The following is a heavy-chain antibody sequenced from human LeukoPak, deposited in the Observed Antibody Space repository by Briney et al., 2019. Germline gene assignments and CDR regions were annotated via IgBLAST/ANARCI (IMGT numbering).Heavy chain of an antibody. CDR2: INPSGGST. Sequence: ASVKVSCKASGYTFTSYYMHWVRQAPGQGLEWMGIINPSGGSTSYAQKFQGRVTMTRDMSTSTVYMELSSLRSEDTAVYYCARCYDFWSGLGCGWFDPWGQGTLVTVSS. V-gene: IGHV1-46*01. CDR1: GYTFTSYY. CDR3: ARCYDFWSGLGCGWFDP. J-gene: IGHJ5*02. D-gene: IGHD3-3*01.